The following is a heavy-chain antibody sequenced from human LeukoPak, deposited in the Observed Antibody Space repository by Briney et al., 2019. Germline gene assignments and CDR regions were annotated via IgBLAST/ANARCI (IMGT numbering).Heavy chain of an antibody. CDR3: ARDFGGLRYFDY. CDR1: GFTVSSNY. CDR2: IYSGGST. D-gene: IGHD5-12*01. J-gene: IGHJ4*02. Sequence: GRSLRLSCAASGFTVSSNYMSWVRQAPGVGLEWVSVIYSGGSTYYADSVKGRFTISRDNSKNTLYLQMNSLRAEDTAVYYCARDFGGLRYFDYWGQGTLVTVSS. V-gene: IGHV3-66*02.